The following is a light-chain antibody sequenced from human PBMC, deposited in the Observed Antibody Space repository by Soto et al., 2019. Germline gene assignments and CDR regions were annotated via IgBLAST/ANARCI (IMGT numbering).Light chain of an antibody. CDR3: QQYCSSPPYT. J-gene: IGKJ2*01. Sequence: EIVLTQSPGTLSLSPGERATPSCRASQSVSSSYLAWYQQKPGQAPRLLIYGASSRATGIPDRFSCSGSGTDFTLTLSRLEPEDFALYYCQQYCSSPPYTFGQGTQLEIK. V-gene: IGKV3-20*01. CDR2: GAS. CDR1: QSVSSSY.